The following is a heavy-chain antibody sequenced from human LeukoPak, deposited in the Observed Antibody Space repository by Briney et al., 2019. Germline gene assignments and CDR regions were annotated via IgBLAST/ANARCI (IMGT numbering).Heavy chain of an antibody. CDR1: GVSFDDYY. Sequence: PSETLSLTCAVSGVSFDDYYWSWVRQTPGKGLEWIGEINHSGYTNDSPSLKSRVTLSIDTSRKQFSLNLRSVTAADTAIYYCTRIIAGHDYWGEGTLVTVSS. D-gene: IGHD2-21*01. J-gene: IGHJ4*02. V-gene: IGHV4-34*01. CDR3: TRIIAGHDY. CDR2: INHSGYT.